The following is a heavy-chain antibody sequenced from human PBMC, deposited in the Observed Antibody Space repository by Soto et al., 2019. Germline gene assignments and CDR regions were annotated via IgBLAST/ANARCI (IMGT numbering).Heavy chain of an antibody. Sequence: QVRLVESGGGVVQPGRSLRLSCVASGFTFSSYGIHWVRQAPGKGLEWVGVISSDGQTKYYADSVKGRFTISRDNSKNTMYLQMESLRPEDTALYYCAKGILAATIGPYAMDVWGQGTTVTVSS. V-gene: IGHV3-30*18. CDR1: GFTFSSYG. D-gene: IGHD6-13*01. J-gene: IGHJ6*02. CDR2: ISSDGQTK. CDR3: AKGILAATIGPYAMDV.